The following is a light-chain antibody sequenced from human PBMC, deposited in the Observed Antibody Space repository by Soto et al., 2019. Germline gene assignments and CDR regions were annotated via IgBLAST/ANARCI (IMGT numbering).Light chain of an antibody. J-gene: IGKJ3*01. CDR2: GAS. V-gene: IGKV3-20*01. CDR3: QHYGSSPPFT. Sequence: EIVLTQSPGTLSLSPGERVTLSCRASQSVSNNYLAWYRQKSGQAPRPLIYGASHRVTGIPDRFSGSGSGTDFTLTISRLEPEDFAVYYCQHYGSSPPFTFGPGTKVESK. CDR1: QSVSNNY.